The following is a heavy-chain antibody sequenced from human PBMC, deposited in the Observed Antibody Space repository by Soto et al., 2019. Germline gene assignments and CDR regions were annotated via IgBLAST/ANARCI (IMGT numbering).Heavy chain of an antibody. J-gene: IGHJ4*02. D-gene: IGHD1-26*01. CDR3: ATEWQYAVGFDY. Sequence: QVQLVQSGAEVKKPGASVKVSCKASGYTFTSYGISWVRQAPGQGLEWMGWISAYNGNTNYAQKLQGRVTMTTDTHTRAAYMELRSLRSDDTAVYFCATEWQYAVGFDYVGQGILVAFSS. CDR2: ISAYNGNT. CDR1: GYTFTSYG. V-gene: IGHV1-18*01.